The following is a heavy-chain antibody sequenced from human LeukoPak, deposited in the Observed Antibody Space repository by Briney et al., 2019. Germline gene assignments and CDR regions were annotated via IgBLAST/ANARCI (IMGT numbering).Heavy chain of an antibody. CDR3: ARDTHDFWSGLFGSDY. J-gene: IGHJ4*02. CDR2: INPSGGST. D-gene: IGHD3-3*01. Sequence: ASVKVSCKASGYTFTSYYMHWVRQAPGQGLEWMGIINPSGGSTSYAQKFQGRVTMTRDTSTSTVYMELSSLRSEDTAVYYCARDTHDFWSGLFGSDYWGQGTLVTVSS. V-gene: IGHV1-46*01. CDR1: GYTFTSYY.